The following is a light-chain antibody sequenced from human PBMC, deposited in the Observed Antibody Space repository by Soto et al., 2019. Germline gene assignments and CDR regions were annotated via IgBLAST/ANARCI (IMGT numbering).Light chain of an antibody. CDR3: QQYRKWPPYT. CDR1: QSVSGN. J-gene: IGKJ2*01. V-gene: IGKV3-15*01. Sequence: EVVMTQSPVTLSVSPGETVTLSCRASQSVSGNLAWYQQKPGQAPRLLIYGASTRATGIPDRVSGSGSGTEFTLTITRLQSEDFAVYYCQQYRKWPPYTFGQGTKLEI. CDR2: GAS.